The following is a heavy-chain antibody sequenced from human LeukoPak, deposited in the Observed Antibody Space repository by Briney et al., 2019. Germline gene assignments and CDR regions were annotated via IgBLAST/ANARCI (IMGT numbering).Heavy chain of an antibody. CDR3: AKGLAVAGNGYFDY. J-gene: IGHJ4*02. CDR1: GFTFSSYG. V-gene: IGHV3-30*18. CDR2: ISYDGSNK. Sequence: GRSLRLSCAASGFTFSSYGMHWVRQAPGKGLEWVAVISYDGSNKYYADSVKGRFTISRDNSKNTLYLQMNSLRAEDTAVYYCAKGLAVAGNGYFDYWGQGTLVTVSS. D-gene: IGHD6-19*01.